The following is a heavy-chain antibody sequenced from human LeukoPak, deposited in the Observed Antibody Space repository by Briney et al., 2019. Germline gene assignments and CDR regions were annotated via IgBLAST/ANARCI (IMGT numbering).Heavy chain of an antibody. V-gene: IGHV1-18*01. CDR3: ARPTASYDTLDI. CDR1: GYTFSSYG. Sequence: GASVKVSCKASGYTFSSYGISWVRRAPGQGLEWVGWISTSNSLTRYPEKFQDRVTLTADASTSTAYMELRSLRSDDAAVHYCARPTASYDTLDIWGQGTRVTVSS. J-gene: IGHJ3*02. CDR2: ISTSNSLT. D-gene: IGHD1-26*01.